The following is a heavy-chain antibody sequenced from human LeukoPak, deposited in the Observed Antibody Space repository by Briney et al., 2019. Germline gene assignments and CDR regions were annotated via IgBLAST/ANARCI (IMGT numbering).Heavy chain of an antibody. V-gene: IGHV2-5*02. CDR2: IYWDDDK. J-gene: IGHJ5*02. CDR3: TYGTQKFDP. Sequence: SGPTLVRPTQTLTLTCTFSGFSLSTTGVGVGWVRQPPGKALEWLALIYWDDDKRYSPSLKSRLTITKDTSKNQVVLTMTNMDPVDTATYYCTYGTQKFDPWGQGTLVTVSS. CDR1: GFSLSTTGVG.